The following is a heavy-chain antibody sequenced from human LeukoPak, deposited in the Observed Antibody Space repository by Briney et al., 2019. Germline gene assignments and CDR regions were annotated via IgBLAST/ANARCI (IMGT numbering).Heavy chain of an antibody. J-gene: IGHJ4*02. CDR3: TTSDINYRPFDN. V-gene: IGHV3-66*01. D-gene: IGHD4-11*01. CDR2: IYSGGST. Sequence: GGSLRLSCAASGFTVSSNYMSWVRQAPGKGLEWVSVIYSGGSTYYADSVKGRFTISRDNSKNTLYLQMNSLRAEDTAVYYCTTSDINYRPFDNWGQGTLVTVSS. CDR1: GFTVSSNY.